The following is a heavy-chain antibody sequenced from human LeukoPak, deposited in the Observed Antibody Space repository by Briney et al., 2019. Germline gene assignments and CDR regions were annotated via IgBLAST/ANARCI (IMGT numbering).Heavy chain of an antibody. CDR3: AREYQLLFNY. D-gene: IGHD2-2*01. J-gene: IGHJ4*02. CDR2: ISYDGRLK. V-gene: IGHV3-30*04. Sequence: GGSLRLSCAASGFTFSSYAMHWVRQAPGKGLEWVAVISYDGRLKYYGDSVKGRFTISRDNSKNTLYLQMNSLRAEDTAVYYCAREYQLLFNYWGQGTLVTVSS. CDR1: GFTFSSYA.